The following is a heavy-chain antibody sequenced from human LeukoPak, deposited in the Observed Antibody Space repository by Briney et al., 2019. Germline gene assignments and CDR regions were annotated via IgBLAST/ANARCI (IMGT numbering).Heavy chain of an antibody. CDR1: GYTPTELS. J-gene: IGHJ5*02. CDR2: FDPEDGET. Sequence: GASVKVSCKVSGYTPTELSMHWVRQAPGKGLEWMGGFDPEDGETIYAQKFQGRVTMTEDTSTDTAYMELSSLRSEDTAVYYCATVRSGSYPPQYNWFDPWGQGTLVTVSS. CDR3: ATVRSGSYPPQYNWFDP. V-gene: IGHV1-24*01. D-gene: IGHD1-26*01.